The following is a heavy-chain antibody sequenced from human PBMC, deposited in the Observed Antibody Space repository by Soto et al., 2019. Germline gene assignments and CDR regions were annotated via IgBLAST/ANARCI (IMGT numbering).Heavy chain of an antibody. D-gene: IGHD3-10*01. CDR3: AAAVRGVLTNDY. V-gene: IGHV3-21*01. CDR2: ISSSSSYI. Sequence: GGSLRLSCAASGFSFSSYSMNWVRQAPGKGLEWVSSISSSSSYIYYVDSVKGRFTISRDNAKNSLYLQMNSLRAEDTAVYYCAAAVRGVLTNDYWGQGTLVTVSS. CDR1: GFSFSSYS. J-gene: IGHJ4*02.